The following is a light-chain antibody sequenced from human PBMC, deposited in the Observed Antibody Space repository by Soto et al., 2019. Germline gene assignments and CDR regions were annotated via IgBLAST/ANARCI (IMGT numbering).Light chain of an antibody. CDR1: QSISTW. CDR3: QQYDTNPKT. V-gene: IGKV1-5*03. CDR2: KAS. J-gene: IGKJ1*01. Sequence: DIQMTQSPSTLSASVGDRVTITCRASQSISTWLAWFQQKPGKAPKLLIYKASSLESGVPSRFSGSGSGTEFSLTISRLQPEDFATYYCQQYDTNPKTFGQGTKVDIK.